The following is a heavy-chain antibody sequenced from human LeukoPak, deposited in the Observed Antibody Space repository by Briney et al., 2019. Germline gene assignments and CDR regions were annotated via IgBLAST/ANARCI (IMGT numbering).Heavy chain of an antibody. D-gene: IGHD2-2*01. CDR1: GGSFSGNY. Sequence: SETLSLTCAVDGGSFSGNYSSWIRQPPRKWLGWIGEIKHSGSTNYNPYVKSRVGISVVTSEIQFSLKLSSVTAAGTAVYYCARGRELIYCSRTSCSSDPPDVWGKGTTVTVSS. CDR2: IKHSGST. V-gene: IGHV4-34*01. J-gene: IGHJ6*04. CDR3: ARGRELIYCSRTSCSSDPPDV.